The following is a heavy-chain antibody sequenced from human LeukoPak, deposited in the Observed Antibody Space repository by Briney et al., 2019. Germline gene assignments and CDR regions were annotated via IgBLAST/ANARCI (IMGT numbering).Heavy chain of an antibody. CDR3: ASYPKYYGSEGWVAFDI. D-gene: IGHD3-10*01. CDR1: GGSISSGSYY. CDR2: VYTGGNT. J-gene: IGHJ3*02. V-gene: IGHV4-61*02. Sequence: PSETLSLTCTVSGGSISSGSYYWSWIRQPAGKELEWIGRVYTGGNTNYNPSLKSRVTISVDTSKNQFSLKLSSVTAADTAVYYCASYPKYYGSEGWVAFDIWGQGTMVTVSS.